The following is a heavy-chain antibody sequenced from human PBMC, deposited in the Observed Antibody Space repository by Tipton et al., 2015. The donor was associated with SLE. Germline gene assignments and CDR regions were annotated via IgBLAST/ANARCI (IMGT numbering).Heavy chain of an antibody. CDR2: VSQSGGI. V-gene: IGHV4-34*01. D-gene: IGHD3-10*01. CDR1: GGSFRGYY. J-gene: IGHJ4*02. Sequence: TLSLTCAASGGSFRGYYWIWIRQPPGKGLEWIGEVSQSGGINYNPSLKSRVTISADTSKTQFSLKMISATAADTAVYYCAREWGSTSYWGQGTLVTVSS. CDR3: AREWGSTSY.